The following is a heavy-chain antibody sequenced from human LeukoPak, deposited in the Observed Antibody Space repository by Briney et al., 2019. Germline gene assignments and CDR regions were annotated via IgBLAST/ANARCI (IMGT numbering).Heavy chain of an antibody. V-gene: IGHV1-2*02. CDR1: GYPFIGYY. D-gene: IGHD1-26*01. CDR3: ARDRISGEFDY. Sequence: GASVKVSCKTSGYPFIGYYVHWVRQAPGQGLEWMGWINPNSGDIYYAQKFQGRVTMTSDTSITTAYMELSSLRSEDTAVYYCARDRISGEFDYWGQGTLVTVSS. J-gene: IGHJ4*02. CDR2: INPNSGDI.